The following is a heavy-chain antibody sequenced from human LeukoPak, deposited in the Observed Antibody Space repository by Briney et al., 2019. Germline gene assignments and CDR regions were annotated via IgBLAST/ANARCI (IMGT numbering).Heavy chain of an antibody. CDR2: SSSSSYI. CDR3: ARERYYDSSGYYYPDY. J-gene: IGHJ4*02. Sequence: SSSSSYIYYADSVKGRFTISRDNAKNSLYLQMNSLRAEDTAVYYCARERYYDSSGYYYPDYWGQGTLVTVPS. D-gene: IGHD3-22*01. V-gene: IGHV3-21*01.